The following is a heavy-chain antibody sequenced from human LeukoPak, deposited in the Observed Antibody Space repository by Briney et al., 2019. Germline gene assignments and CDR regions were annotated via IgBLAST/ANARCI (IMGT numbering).Heavy chain of an antibody. CDR1: GFTFSSYG. D-gene: IGHD6-19*01. Sequence: PGGSLRLSCAASGFTFSSYGMHWVRQAPGKGLEWVAVIWYDGSNKYYADSVKGRFTISRDNSKNTLYLQMNSLRAEDTAVYYCARDGYSSGWGTLGYWGQGTLVTVSS. V-gene: IGHV3-30*19. J-gene: IGHJ4*02. CDR3: ARDGYSSGWGTLGY. CDR2: IWYDGSNK.